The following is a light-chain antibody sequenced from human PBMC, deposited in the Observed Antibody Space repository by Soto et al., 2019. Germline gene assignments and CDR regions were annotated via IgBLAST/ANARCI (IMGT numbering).Light chain of an antibody. Sequence: DIQMTQSPSSLFASVGDRVTITCRASQTIKNFLNWYQQRPGRAPTLLIYDASRLQIGVPSRFTGSGSGTDFTLTLSSVLPEDSATYYCQQSYTTPRTFGGGTKVEI. CDR2: DAS. CDR1: QTIKNF. V-gene: IGKV1-39*01. CDR3: QQSYTTPRT. J-gene: IGKJ4*01.